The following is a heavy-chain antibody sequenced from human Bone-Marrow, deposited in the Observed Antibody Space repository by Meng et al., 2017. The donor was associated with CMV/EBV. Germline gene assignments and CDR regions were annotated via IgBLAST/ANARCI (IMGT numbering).Heavy chain of an antibody. D-gene: IGHD1-26*01. CDR1: GGSVSSGSYY. J-gene: IGHJ4*02. Sequence: GSLRLSCTVSGGSVSSGSYYWSWLRQPPGKGLEWIGYISYIGSTNYNPSLKSRVTISVDTSKNQFSLKLSSVTAADTAVYYCARENREVGADFDYWGQGTLVTVSS. CDR2: ISYIGST. CDR3: ARENREVGADFDY. V-gene: IGHV4-61*01.